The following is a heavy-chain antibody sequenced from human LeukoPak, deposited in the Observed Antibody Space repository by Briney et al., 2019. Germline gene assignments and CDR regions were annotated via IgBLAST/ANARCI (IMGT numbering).Heavy chain of an antibody. J-gene: IGHJ4*02. D-gene: IGHD4-17*01. CDR1: GFTFSSCA. CDR3: AKGRGTTVTSAANY. Sequence: GGSLRLSCAASGFTFSSCAMSWVRQAPGKGLEWVSSISGSDDKTYYADSVKDRFTISRDNSKNTLSLQMNSLRAEDTAVYYCAKGRGTTVTSAANYWGQGTLVTVSS. V-gene: IGHV3-23*01. CDR2: ISGSDDKT.